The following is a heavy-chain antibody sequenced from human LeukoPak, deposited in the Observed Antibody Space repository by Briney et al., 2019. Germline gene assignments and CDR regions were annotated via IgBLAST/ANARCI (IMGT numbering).Heavy chain of an antibody. Sequence: GGSLRLSCAASGFTFSNAWMSWVRQAPGKGLEWVGRIKSKTDGGTTDYAAPVKGRFTISRDDSKNTLYLQMNSLKTDDTAVYYCARDRLSQPLNEGRFGELKRLWPNWFDPWGQGTLVTVSS. J-gene: IGHJ5*02. CDR3: ARDRLSQPLNEGRFGELKRLWPNWFDP. V-gene: IGHV3-15*01. D-gene: IGHD3-10*01. CDR2: IKSKTDGGTT. CDR1: GFTFSNAW.